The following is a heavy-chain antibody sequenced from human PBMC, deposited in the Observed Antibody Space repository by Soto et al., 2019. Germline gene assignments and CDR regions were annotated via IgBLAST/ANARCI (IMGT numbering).Heavy chain of an antibody. V-gene: IGHV1-58*01. D-gene: IGHD3-22*01. Sequence: SVKVSCKASGFAFTSSAVQWVRQARGQRLEWIGWIVVGSGNTNYAQKFQERVTITRDMSTSTAYMELSSLRSEDTAVYYCAAQSLYYYDSSGSQYYFDYWGPGXPGHRLL. CDR3: AAQSLYYYDSSGSQYYFDY. J-gene: IGHJ4*02. CDR2: IVVGSGNT. CDR1: GFAFTSSA.